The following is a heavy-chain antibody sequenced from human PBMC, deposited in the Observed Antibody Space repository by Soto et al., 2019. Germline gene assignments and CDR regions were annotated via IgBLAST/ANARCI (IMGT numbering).Heavy chain of an antibody. CDR2: IYYSGNT. J-gene: IGHJ3*02. V-gene: IGHV4-59*01. CDR3: ARSHSSSWDAFDI. Sequence: QVQLQESGPGLVKPSETLSLTCTVSGGSISTYYWSWIRQPPGKGLEWIGYIYYSGNTNYNPSLKSRVTISLDTSKNQFSLKLSSVTAADTAVYYCARSHSSSWDAFDIWGQGTKVTVSS. CDR1: GGSISTYY. D-gene: IGHD6-13*01.